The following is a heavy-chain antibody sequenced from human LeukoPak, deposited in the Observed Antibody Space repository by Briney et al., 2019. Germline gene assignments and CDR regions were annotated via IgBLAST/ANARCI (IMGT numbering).Heavy chain of an antibody. D-gene: IGHD3-22*01. CDR3: ARAYYYDSRKDAFDI. Sequence: GGSLRLSCAASGFTFSDYYMSWIRQAPGKGLEWVSYISSSGSTIYYADSVKGRFTISRDNAKNSLYLQMNSLRAEDTAVYYCARAYYYDSRKDAFDIWGQGTMVTVSS. V-gene: IGHV3-11*01. CDR2: ISSSGSTI. CDR1: GFTFSDYY. J-gene: IGHJ3*02.